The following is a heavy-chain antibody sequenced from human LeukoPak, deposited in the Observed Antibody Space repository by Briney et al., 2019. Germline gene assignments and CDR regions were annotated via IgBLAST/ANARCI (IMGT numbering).Heavy chain of an antibody. CDR3: ARGGSRHPSPEDY. Sequence: GGSLRLSCAASGFTFSSFWMSWVRQAPGKGLAWVANIKQDGSEKYFVDSVKGRFAISRDNAKNSLYLQMSSLRAEDTAVYYCARGGSRHPSPEDYWGRGTLVTVSS. D-gene: IGHD1-1*01. J-gene: IGHJ4*02. V-gene: IGHV3-7*03. CDR2: IKQDGSEK. CDR1: GFTFSSFW.